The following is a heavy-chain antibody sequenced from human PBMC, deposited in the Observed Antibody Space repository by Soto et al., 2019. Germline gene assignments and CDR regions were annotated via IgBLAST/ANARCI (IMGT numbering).Heavy chain of an antibody. V-gene: IGHV3-66*01. CDR3: ARDNDSGSYYYGMDV. J-gene: IGHJ6*02. CDR1: GFTVSSNY. D-gene: IGHD1-26*01. Sequence: GGSLRLSCAASGFTVSSNYMSWVRQAPGKGLEWVSVIYSGGSTYYADSVKGRFTISRDNSKNTLYLQMNSLRAEDTAVYYCARDNDSGSYYYGMDVWGQGTTVTVSS. CDR2: IYSGGST.